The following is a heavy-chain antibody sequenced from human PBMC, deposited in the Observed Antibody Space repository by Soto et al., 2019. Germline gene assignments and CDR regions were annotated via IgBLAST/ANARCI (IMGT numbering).Heavy chain of an antibody. J-gene: IGHJ4*02. V-gene: IGHV3-7*01. CDR3: ARDQQWLVRFYFDF. D-gene: IGHD6-19*01. CDR2: IKQDGSEK. CDR1: GFTFSSYW. Sequence: GGSLRLSCAASGFTFSSYWMSWVRQAPGKGLEWVANIKQDGSEKYYVDSVKGRFTISRDNSKNTLYLQMNSLRAEDTAVYYCARDQQWLVRFYFDFWGQGTLVTVSS.